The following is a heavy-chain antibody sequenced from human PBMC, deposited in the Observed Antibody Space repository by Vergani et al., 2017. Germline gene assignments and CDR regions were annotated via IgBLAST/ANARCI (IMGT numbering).Heavy chain of an antibody. J-gene: IGHJ4*02. D-gene: IGHD6-13*01. V-gene: IGHV3-74*01. CDR2: VNPEGTNT. Sequence: EVQLVESGGGLVQPGGSLRLSCAASGFTFSRHWMHWVRQAPGKGLVWVSRVNPEGTNTPYADSVKGRFTISRDNAKNSLYLQMNSLRAEDTAVYYCARGIAAAGNYYFDYWGQGTLVTVSS. CDR3: ARGIAAAGNYYFDY. CDR1: GFTFSRHW.